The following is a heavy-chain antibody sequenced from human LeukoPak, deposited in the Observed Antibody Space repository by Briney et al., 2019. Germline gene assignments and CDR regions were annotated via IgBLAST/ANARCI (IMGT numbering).Heavy chain of an antibody. J-gene: IGHJ4*02. V-gene: IGHV4-59*08. Sequence: SETLSLTCTVSGGSISSYYWSWIRQPPGKGLEWIGYIYYSGSTNYNPSLKSRVTITVDTSKNQFSLKLSSVTAADTAVYYCARHGYGLDYFDYWGQGTLVTVSS. CDR1: GGSISSYY. CDR2: IYYSGST. D-gene: IGHD5-18*01. CDR3: ARHGYGLDYFDY.